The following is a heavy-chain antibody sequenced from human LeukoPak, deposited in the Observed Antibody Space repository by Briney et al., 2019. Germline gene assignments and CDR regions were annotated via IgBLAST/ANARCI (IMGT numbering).Heavy chain of an antibody. V-gene: IGHV4-39*07. CDR2: IYYSGST. CDR3: AREGYYYDSSGSKEIDAFDI. J-gene: IGHJ3*02. CDR1: GGSISSSSYY. Sequence: PSETLSLTCTVSGGSISSSSYYWGWIRQPPGKGLEWIGSIYYSGSTYYNPSLKSRVTISVDTSKNQFSLKLSSVTAADTAVYYCAREGYYYDSSGSKEIDAFDIWGQGTMVTVSS. D-gene: IGHD3-22*01.